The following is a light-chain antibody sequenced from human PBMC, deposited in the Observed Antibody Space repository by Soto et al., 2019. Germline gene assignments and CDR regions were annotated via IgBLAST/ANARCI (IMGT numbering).Light chain of an antibody. J-gene: IGKJ1*01. Sequence: EIVMTQSPATLSVSPGGRATLSCRASQTISGTLAWYQQKPGQAPRLLIHGASTRAPGFPARFSGSGSGTDFTLTISILQSEDFAVYYCQQYDNWPWTFGQGTKVEI. CDR2: GAS. V-gene: IGKV3-15*01. CDR1: QTISGT. CDR3: QQYDNWPWT.